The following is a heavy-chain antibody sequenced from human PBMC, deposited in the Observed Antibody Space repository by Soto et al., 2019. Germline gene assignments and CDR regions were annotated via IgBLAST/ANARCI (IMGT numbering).Heavy chain of an antibody. D-gene: IGHD2-2*01. CDR3: ARVRRGYCSSTSCSHFDY. CDR2: INPNSGGT. Sequence: ASVKVSCKASGYTFTGYYMHWVRQAPGQGLEWMGWINPNSGGTNYAQKFQGRVTMTRDTSISTAYMKLSRLRSDDTAVYYCARVRRGYCSSTSCSHFDYWGQGTLVTVSS. CDR1: GYTFTGYY. J-gene: IGHJ4*02. V-gene: IGHV1-2*02.